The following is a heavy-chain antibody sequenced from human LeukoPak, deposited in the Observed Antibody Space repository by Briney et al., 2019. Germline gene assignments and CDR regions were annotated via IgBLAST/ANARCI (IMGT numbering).Heavy chain of an antibody. V-gene: IGHV3-74*01. J-gene: IGHJ4*02. Sequence: PGGSLRLSCAASGFTFSSYSMNWVRQAPGKGLVWVSRINHDGSSTNYADSVKGRFTISRDNAKNTLHLQMNSLRAEDTAVYYCAKDLDGSGMYGGTDSWGQGTPVTVSS. D-gene: IGHD6-19*01. CDR2: INHDGSST. CDR3: AKDLDGSGMYGGTDS. CDR1: GFTFSSYS.